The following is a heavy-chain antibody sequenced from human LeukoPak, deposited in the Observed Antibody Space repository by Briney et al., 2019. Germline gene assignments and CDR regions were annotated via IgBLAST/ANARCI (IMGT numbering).Heavy chain of an antibody. Sequence: SETLSLTCTVSGGSISSSSYYWGWIRQPPGKGLEWIGSIYYSGSTYYNPSLKSRVTISVDTSKNQFSLKLSSATAADTAVYYCARGRRSRDGYNWLRVPDYWGQGTLVTVSS. CDR1: GGSISSSSYY. CDR2: IYYSGST. V-gene: IGHV4-39*07. CDR3: ARGRRSRDGYNWLRVPDY. D-gene: IGHD5-24*01. J-gene: IGHJ4*02.